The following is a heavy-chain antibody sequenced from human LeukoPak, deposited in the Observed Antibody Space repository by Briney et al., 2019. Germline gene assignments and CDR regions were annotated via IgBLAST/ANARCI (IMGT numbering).Heavy chain of an antibody. D-gene: IGHD2-15*01. J-gene: IGHJ6*02. Sequence: GGSLRLSCAASGFTFSDYYMSWIRQAPGKGLEWGSYISSSSSYTNYADSVKGRFTISRDNAKNSLYLQMNSLRAEDTAVYYCARGEVVVPAGDYYYGMDVWGQGTTVTVSS. CDR3: ARGEVVVPAGDYYYGMDV. CDR1: GFTFSDYY. V-gene: IGHV3-11*03. CDR2: ISSSSSYT.